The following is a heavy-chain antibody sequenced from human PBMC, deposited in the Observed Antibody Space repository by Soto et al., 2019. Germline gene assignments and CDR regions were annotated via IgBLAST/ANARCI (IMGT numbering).Heavy chain of an antibody. V-gene: IGHV3-23*01. CDR3: AQGPTTFSGSHNSYYGMDV. Sequence: GGSLRLSCTASGITFSSRAMSWVRQAPGKGLEWVSAISGSGTSTYYADSVKGRFTISRDSSKNTLYLQMNTLRAEDTAVYSCAQGPTTFSGSHNSYYGMDVWGPGTTVTVS. CDR2: ISGSGTST. J-gene: IGHJ6*02. CDR1: GITFSSRA. D-gene: IGHD1-26*01.